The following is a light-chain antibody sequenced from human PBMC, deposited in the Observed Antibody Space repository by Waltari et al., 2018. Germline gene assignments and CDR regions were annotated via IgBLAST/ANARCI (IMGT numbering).Light chain of an antibody. V-gene: IGKV1-33*01. CDR1: QDISHF. CDR2: DAS. J-gene: IGKJ4*01. CDR3: QQYDNLPLT. Sequence: DTQMTQSPSSLSASVGDSATIPCQASQDISHFLNWYQQKPGTAPKLLITDASTLQTGVPSRFSGNRSGTQFAFTVNGLQSEDVATYFCQQYDNLPLTFGGGSKV.